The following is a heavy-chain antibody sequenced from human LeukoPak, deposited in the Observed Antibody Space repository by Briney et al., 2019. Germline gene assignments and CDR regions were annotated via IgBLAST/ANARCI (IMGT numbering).Heavy chain of an antibody. CDR3: ARRAGEYSHPYDY. CDR2: IYSGGNT. D-gene: IGHD2-15*01. Sequence: GGSLRLSCAASGFTFSSYGMSWVRQAPGKGLEWVPFIYSGGNTHYSDSVKGRFTISRDNSKNTLYLQMNSLRAEDTAIYYCARRAGEYSHPYDYWGQGTLVTVSS. J-gene: IGHJ4*02. CDR1: GFTFSSYG. V-gene: IGHV3-23*05.